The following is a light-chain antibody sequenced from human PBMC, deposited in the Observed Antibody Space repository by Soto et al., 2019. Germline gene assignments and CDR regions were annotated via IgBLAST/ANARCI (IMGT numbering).Light chain of an antibody. V-gene: IGKV1-17*01. CDR3: LQHSDYPFT. J-gene: IGKJ2*01. Sequence: DIQMTQSPSSLSASVGDRVTFTCRASQGIRDALGWYQQKPGKVPKRLIYSASSLQNGVPSRFSGSGSETVFTLTISSLQPEDFATYFCLQHSDYPFTFGQGTRLE. CDR1: QGIRDA. CDR2: SAS.